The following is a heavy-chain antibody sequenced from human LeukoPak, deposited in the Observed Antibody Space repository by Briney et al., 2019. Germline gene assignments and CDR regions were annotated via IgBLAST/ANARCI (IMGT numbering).Heavy chain of an antibody. CDR3: ARAARRGYSYGYFGY. CDR2: INHSGST. V-gene: IGHV4-34*01. Sequence: SETLSLTCAVYGGSFSGYYWSWIRQPPGKGLEWIGEINHSGSTNYNPSLKSRVTISVDTSKNQFSLKLGSVTAADTAVYYCARAARRGYSYGYFGYWGQGTLVTVSS. J-gene: IGHJ4*02. D-gene: IGHD5-18*01. CDR1: GGSFSGYY.